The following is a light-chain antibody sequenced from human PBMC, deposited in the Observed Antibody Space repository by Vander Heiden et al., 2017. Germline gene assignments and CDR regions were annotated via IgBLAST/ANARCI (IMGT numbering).Light chain of an antibody. V-gene: IGKV4-1*01. CDR1: QSVLSSSNNKNY. CDR2: WAS. J-gene: IGKJ4*01. Sequence: DIVMTQSPDYLAVSLGERATINCKSRQSVLSSSNNKNYLAWYQQIPGQPPKLLMNWASTRESGVPDRFSGSGSGTDFTLTISSLQAEDVAVYYCQQSSTAPLTFGGGTKVEIK. CDR3: QQSSTAPLT.